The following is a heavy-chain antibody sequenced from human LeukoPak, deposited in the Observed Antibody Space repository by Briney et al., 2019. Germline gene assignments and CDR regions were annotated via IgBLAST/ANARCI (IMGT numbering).Heavy chain of an antibody. Sequence: PGGSLRLSGAASGFTFSGYWMSWVRQAPGKGLEWVANIKQDGSEKYYVDSVKGRFTISRDNAKNSLYLQMNSLRAEDTAVYYCAREEGSFDYWGQGTLVTVSS. CDR2: IKQDGSEK. CDR3: AREEGSFDY. V-gene: IGHV3-7*03. J-gene: IGHJ4*02. CDR1: GFTFSGYW.